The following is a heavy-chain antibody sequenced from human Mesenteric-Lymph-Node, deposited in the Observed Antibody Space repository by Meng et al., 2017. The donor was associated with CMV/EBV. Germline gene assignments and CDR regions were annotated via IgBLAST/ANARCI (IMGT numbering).Heavy chain of an antibody. J-gene: IGHJ4*02. Sequence: SETLSLTCTVSDDSISSRSYYWGWIRQPPGKGLEWIGYIYDSGRNNYNPSLKSRVTMSLDTSKNQFSLKLTSVTAADTAVYYCARAQGVAVTDYWGQGTLVTVSS. CDR3: ARAQGVAVTDY. D-gene: IGHD6-19*01. CDR1: DDSISSRSYY. CDR2: IYDSGRN. V-gene: IGHV4-61*05.